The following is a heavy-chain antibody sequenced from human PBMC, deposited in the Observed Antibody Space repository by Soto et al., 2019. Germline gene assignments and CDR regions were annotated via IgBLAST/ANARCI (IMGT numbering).Heavy chain of an antibody. CDR2: IKQDGSAR. Sequence: EVQLVESGGGLVQPGGSLRLSCAASGFTFSSYWMSWVRQTPGKGLEWVANIKQDGSARYYVDSVKGRFTISRDNAKNSLYRQMNSLRAEDTAVYFCARESGYCRSPGCTGDAFDIWGQGTMVTVSS. D-gene: IGHD2-2*01. CDR3: ARESGYCRSPGCTGDAFDI. CDR1: GFTFSSYW. J-gene: IGHJ3*02. V-gene: IGHV3-7*05.